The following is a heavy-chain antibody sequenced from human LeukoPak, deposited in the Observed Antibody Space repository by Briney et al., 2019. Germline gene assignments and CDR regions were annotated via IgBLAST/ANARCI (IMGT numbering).Heavy chain of an antibody. CDR3: ARADYGDYGFDY. V-gene: IGHV3-48*03. Sequence: GGSLRLSCAASGFTFSSYEMNWVRQAPGKGPEWVSYISSSGSTIYYADSVKGRFTISRDNAKNSLYLQMNSLRAEDTAVYYCARADYGDYGFDYWGQGTLVTVSS. J-gene: IGHJ4*02. CDR1: GFTFSSYE. CDR2: ISSSGSTI. D-gene: IGHD4-17*01.